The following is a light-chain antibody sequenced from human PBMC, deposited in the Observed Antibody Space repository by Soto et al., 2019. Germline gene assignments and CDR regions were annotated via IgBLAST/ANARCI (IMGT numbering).Light chain of an antibody. CDR3: SSYTSSSTQV. Sequence: QSALPQPASGSGSPGQSITISCTGTSSDVGGYNYVSWYQQHPGKAPKLMIYDVSNRPSGVSNRFSGSKSGNTASLTISGLQAEDEADYHCSSYTSSSTQVFGTGTKVTVL. CDR1: SSDVGGYNY. V-gene: IGLV2-14*01. J-gene: IGLJ1*01. CDR2: DVS.